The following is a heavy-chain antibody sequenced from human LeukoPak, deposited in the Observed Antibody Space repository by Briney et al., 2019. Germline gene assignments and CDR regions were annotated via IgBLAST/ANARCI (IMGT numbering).Heavy chain of an antibody. CDR1: GGSISSYY. CDR3: ARGYSYGYYFDY. D-gene: IGHD5-18*01. V-gene: IGHV4-59*08. J-gene: IGHJ4*02. CDR2: IYYSGST. Sequence: SETLSLTCTVSGGSISSYYWSWIRQPPGKGLEWIGYIYYSGSTNYNPSLKSRVTISADMSRNQFSLELRSVTAADTAVYYCARGYSYGYYFDYWGQGTLVTVSA.